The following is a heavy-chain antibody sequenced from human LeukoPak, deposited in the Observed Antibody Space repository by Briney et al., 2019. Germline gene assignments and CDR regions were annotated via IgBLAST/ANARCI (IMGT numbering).Heavy chain of an antibody. CDR2: ISGSGGST. J-gene: IGHJ4*02. Sequence: GGSLRLSCAASGFTFSTHAMSCVRQAPGKGLEWGSAISGSGGSTYYAASVKGRFTISRDNSKNTLYLQMNSLSAADTAVYYCAKRPLVGAAYYSLMATPFDDWGQGTLVTVSS. CDR1: GFTFSTHA. V-gene: IGHV3-23*01. D-gene: IGHD3-9*01. CDR3: AKRPLVGAAYYSLMATPFDD.